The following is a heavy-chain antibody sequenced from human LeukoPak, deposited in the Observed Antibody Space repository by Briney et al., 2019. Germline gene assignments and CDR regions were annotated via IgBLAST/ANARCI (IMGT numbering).Heavy chain of an antibody. Sequence: GASVKISCKGSGYSFTSYWIGRVRQMPGKGLEWMGIIYPGESATRYSPSLQGQVTISADKSISTAYLQWSSLKASDTAMYYCARGPWIVVVPAAPFDYWGQGTLVTVSS. CDR3: ARGPWIVVVPAAPFDY. CDR2: IYPGESAT. J-gene: IGHJ4*02. CDR1: GYSFTSYW. D-gene: IGHD2-2*01. V-gene: IGHV5-51*01.